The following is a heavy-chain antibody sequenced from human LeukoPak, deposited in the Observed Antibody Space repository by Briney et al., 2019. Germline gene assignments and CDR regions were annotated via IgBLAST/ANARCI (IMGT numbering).Heavy chain of an antibody. D-gene: IGHD3-16*02. J-gene: IGHJ4*02. CDR1: GFTFSDFG. CDR2: IWYDGSNK. V-gene: IGHV3-33*01. Sequence: GGSLRLSCAASGFTFSDFGVHWVRQAPGRGLEWVAVIWYDGSNKYYTDSVKGRFTISRDNSKNTLYLEMDSLRAEDTAVYYCARDRYADYWGQGTLVTVSS. CDR3: ARDRYADY.